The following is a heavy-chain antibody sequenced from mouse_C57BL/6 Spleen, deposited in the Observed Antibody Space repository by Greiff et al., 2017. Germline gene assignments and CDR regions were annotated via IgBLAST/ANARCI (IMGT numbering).Heavy chain of an antibody. Sequence: EVKLMESGGGLVKPGGSLKLSCAASGFNFSDYGMHWVRQAPEKGLEWVAYIRRGSSTLYFADTVKGRFNISRDNDKNTLFLQMTSRRSEDTAMYYCARKSNYRYFDVWGTGTTVTVSS. J-gene: IGHJ1*03. CDR1: GFNFSDYG. CDR3: ARKSNYRYFDV. V-gene: IGHV5-17*01. CDR2: IRRGSSTL. D-gene: IGHD2-5*01.